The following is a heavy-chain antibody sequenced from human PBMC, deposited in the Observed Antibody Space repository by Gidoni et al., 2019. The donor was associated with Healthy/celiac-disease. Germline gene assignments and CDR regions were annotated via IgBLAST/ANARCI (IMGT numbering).Heavy chain of an antibody. J-gene: IGHJ4*02. Sequence: EVQLLLSWEGLAQTGQSLRHSSAACGFSLSRYPMSWVRRAPGKELEWVSAISGSGGSTYYADSVKGRFTISRDNSKNTLYLQMNSLRAEDTAVYYCAKDATVSSSWFFFDYWGQGTLVTVSS. CDR3: AKDATVSSSWFFFDY. D-gene: IGHD6-13*01. CDR1: GFSLSRYP. CDR2: ISGSGGST. V-gene: IGHV3-23*01.